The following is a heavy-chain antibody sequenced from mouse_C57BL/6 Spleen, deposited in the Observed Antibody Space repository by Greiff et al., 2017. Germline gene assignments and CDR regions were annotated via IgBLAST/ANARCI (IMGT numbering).Heavy chain of an antibody. CDR2: IWTGGGT. CDR3: ARRVHGAKGYAMDY. CDR1: GFSLTSYA. Sequence: QVHVKQSGPGLVAPSQSLSITCTASGFSLTSYAISWVRQPPGKGLEWLGVIWTGGGTNYNSAPNSRLSISKDNSKSQVFIKMNSLQTDDTARYYGARRVHGAKGYAMDYWGQGTSVTVSS. J-gene: IGHJ4*01. V-gene: IGHV2-9-1*01.